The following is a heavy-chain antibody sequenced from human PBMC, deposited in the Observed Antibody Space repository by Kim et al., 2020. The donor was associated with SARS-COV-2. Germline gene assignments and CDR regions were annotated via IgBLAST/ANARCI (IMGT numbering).Heavy chain of an antibody. V-gene: IGHV3-23*01. CDR1: GFTFSSYA. J-gene: IGHJ6*02. CDR2: ISGSGGST. Sequence: GGSLRLSCAASGFTFSSYAMSWVRQAPGKGLEWVSAISGSGGSTYYADSVKGRFTISRANSKKTRYLQMNSLRAEDTAVYYCAKPMVQGYYYYYGMDVWGQGTTVSVSS. CDR3: AKPMVQGYYYYYGMDV. D-gene: IGHD3-10*01.